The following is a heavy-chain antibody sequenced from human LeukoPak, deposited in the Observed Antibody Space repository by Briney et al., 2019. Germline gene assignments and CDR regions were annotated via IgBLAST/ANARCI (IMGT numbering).Heavy chain of an antibody. V-gene: IGHV3-33*01. CDR3: ARNYYDSSGYQEATCNY. CDR2: IWYDGGYK. D-gene: IGHD3-22*01. CDR1: GFTFSNYG. J-gene: IGHJ4*02. Sequence: GGSLRLSCAASGFTFSNYGMHWVRQAPGKGLEWVAGIWYDGGYKYYADSVKGRFTISRDNSKNTLFLQMDSLRAEDSAVYYCARNYYDSSGYQEATCNYWGQGTLVTVSS.